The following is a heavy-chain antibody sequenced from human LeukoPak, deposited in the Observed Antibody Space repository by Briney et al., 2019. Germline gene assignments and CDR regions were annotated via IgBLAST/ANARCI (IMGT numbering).Heavy chain of an antibody. D-gene: IGHD3-10*01. J-gene: IGHJ4*02. CDR2: ISYDGSNK. CDR3: AKDRESTMVRGVISPFDY. V-gene: IGHV3-30*18. Sequence: QPGGSLRLSCAASGFTFSSYGMHWVRQAPGKGLEWVAVISYDGSNKYYADSVKGRLTISRDNSKNTLYLQMNSLRAEDTAVYYCAKDRESTMVRGVISPFDYWGQGTLVTVSS. CDR1: GFTFSSYG.